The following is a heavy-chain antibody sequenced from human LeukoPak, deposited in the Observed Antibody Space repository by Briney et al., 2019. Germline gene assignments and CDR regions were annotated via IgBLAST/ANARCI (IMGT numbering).Heavy chain of an antibody. CDR2: ITSSGGDT. V-gene: IGHV3-23*01. CDR3: VRRVSRGYYYFDY. CDR1: GFSFSSYG. D-gene: IGHD3-10*01. J-gene: IGHJ4*02. Sequence: GGSLTLSCAASGFSFSSYGMSWLRRAAGKGLDWVSSITSSGGDTYYADFVQGRFTMSRVNSKNAVSLQMDALCAEDAGLNFGVRRVSRGYYYFDYWGQGTLVTVSS.